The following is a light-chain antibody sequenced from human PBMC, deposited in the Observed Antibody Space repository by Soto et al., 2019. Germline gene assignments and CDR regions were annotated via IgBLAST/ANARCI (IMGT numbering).Light chain of an antibody. CDR3: QQSYDAPQN. Sequence: DIVMTQSPDSLAVSLGERATINCKSSQSVLYSSNNKNYLSWYQQKPRQPPKLLIYWASTRESGVPDRFNGSGSGTYFTLTLSSLQAEDVAVYYFQQSYDAPQNFGQGTKVEIK. J-gene: IGKJ1*01. CDR1: QSVLYSSNNKNY. V-gene: IGKV4-1*01. CDR2: WAS.